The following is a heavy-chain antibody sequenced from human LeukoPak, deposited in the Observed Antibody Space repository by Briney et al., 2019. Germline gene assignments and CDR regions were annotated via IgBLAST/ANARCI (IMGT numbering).Heavy chain of an antibody. V-gene: IGHV4-4*07. D-gene: IGHD4/OR15-4a*01. CDR1: GGSISNYY. CDR3: ARGPGGATAEAFDI. Sequence: SETLSLTCTVSGGSISNYYWSWIRQPAGKGLEWIGRIYTSGSNNYNPSLKSRVTMSVDTSKNQFSLKLSSVTAVDTAVYYCARGPGGATAEAFDIWGQGTMVTVSS. CDR2: IYTSGSN. J-gene: IGHJ3*02.